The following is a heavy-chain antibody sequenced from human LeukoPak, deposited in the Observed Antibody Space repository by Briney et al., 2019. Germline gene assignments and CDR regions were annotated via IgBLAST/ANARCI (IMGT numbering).Heavy chain of an antibody. CDR2: ISYDGSNK. CDR1: GFTFSSYA. V-gene: IGHV3-30*04. D-gene: IGHD3-16*01. J-gene: IGHJ6*03. CDR3: AKDGGNWYDSEGNYLMRSYMDV. Sequence: GGSLRLSCAASGFTFSSYAMHWVRQAPGKGLEWVAVISYDGSNKYYADSVKGRFTISRDNSKNTLYLQMNSLRVEDTAVYYCAKDGGNWYDSEGNYLMRSYMDVWGKGTTVTVSS.